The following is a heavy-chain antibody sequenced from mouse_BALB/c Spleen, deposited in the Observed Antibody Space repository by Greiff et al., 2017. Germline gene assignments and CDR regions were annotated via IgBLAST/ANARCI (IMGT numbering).Heavy chain of an antibody. V-gene: IGHV5-6*01. CDR2: ISSGGSYT. J-gene: IGHJ2*01. CDR3: ARTWDGGFEY. CDR1: GFTFSSYG. Sequence: EVQLVESGGDLVKPGGSLKLSCAASGFTFSSYGMSWVRQTPDKRLEWVATISSGGSYTYYPDSVKGRFTITRDNAKNTLYLQMSSLKSEDTAMYYCARTWDGGFEYWGQGTTLTVSS. D-gene: IGHD4-1*01.